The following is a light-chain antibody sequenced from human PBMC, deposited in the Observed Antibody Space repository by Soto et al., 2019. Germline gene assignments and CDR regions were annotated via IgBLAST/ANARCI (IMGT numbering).Light chain of an antibody. Sequence: QSVLTQPPSVSGAPGQRVTISCTGGSSNIGAHYDVHWYQQLPGTAPKLLIYGNSNRPSGVPDRFSGSKSGTSASLAITGLQAEDEADYYCQSYDSSLSGFRVFGGGTKLTVL. V-gene: IGLV1-40*01. CDR2: GNS. CDR1: SSNIGAHYD. J-gene: IGLJ2*01. CDR3: QSYDSSLSGFRV.